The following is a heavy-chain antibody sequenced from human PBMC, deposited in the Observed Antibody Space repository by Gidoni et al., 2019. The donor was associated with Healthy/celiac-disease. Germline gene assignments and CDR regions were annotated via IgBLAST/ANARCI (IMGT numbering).Heavy chain of an antibody. CDR3: AKAYGDWGYFDY. J-gene: IGHJ4*02. CDR2: ISYDGSNK. V-gene: IGHV3-30*18. Sequence: QVQLVESGGGVVQPGRSLRLSCAASGFTFSSYGMPWVRQAPGKGLEWVAVISYDGSNKYYADSVKGRFTISRDNSKNTLYLQMNSLRAEDTAVYYCAKAYGDWGYFDYWGQGTLVTVSS. CDR1: GFTFSSYG. D-gene: IGHD4-17*01.